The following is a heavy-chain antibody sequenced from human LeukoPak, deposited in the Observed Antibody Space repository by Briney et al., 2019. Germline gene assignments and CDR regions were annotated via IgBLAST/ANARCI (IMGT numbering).Heavy chain of an antibody. V-gene: IGHV1-2*07. CDR3: ARARPDISTGHPFEY. D-gene: IGHD3-9*01. Sequence: GGSVRVSCKASGYTFTGYDMRWVRQAPGQGLEWVVAINPSSGSTNYADTVQGRVTITRDTSISTAYMHLSSLRSDDTAVYYCARARPDISTGHPFEY. CDR2: INPSSGST. J-gene: IGHJ1*01. CDR1: GYTFTGYD.